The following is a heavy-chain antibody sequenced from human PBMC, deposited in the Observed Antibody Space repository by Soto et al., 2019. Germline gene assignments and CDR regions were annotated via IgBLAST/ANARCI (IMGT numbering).Heavy chain of an antibody. J-gene: IGHJ4*02. Sequence: VGSLRLSCAAAGFDFEDFAMHWVRQAPGKGLEWVSLINSDGTDSYYMDSVRGRFTISRDNGKNSLYLQMDRLRPEDTAFYFCAKALYYYDSSPLDHWGQGTLVTVSS. CDR1: GFDFEDFA. D-gene: IGHD3-22*01. CDR3: AKALYYYDSSPLDH. V-gene: IGHV3-43D*04. CDR2: INSDGTDS.